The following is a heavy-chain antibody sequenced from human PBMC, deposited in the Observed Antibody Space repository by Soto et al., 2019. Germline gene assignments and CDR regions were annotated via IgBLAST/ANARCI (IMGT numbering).Heavy chain of an antibody. J-gene: IGHJ5*02. D-gene: IGHD3-22*01. Sequence: SETLSLTCAVYGGSFSGYYWSWIRQPPGKGLEWIGEINHSGSTNYNPSLKSRVTISVDTSKNQFSRKLSSVTAADTAVYYCARSLPPHEGHYYDSSGYHNWFDPWGQGTLVTVSS. CDR3: ARSLPPHEGHYYDSSGYHNWFDP. CDR2: INHSGST. CDR1: GGSFSGYY. V-gene: IGHV4-34*01.